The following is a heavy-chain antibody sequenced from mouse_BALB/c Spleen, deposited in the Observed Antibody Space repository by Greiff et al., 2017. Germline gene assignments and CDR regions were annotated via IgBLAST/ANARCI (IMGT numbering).Heavy chain of an antibody. J-gene: IGHJ2*01. Sequence: DVKLQESGGGLVQPGGSRKLSCAASGFTFSDYGMAWVRQAPGKGPEWVAFISNLAYSIYYADTVTGRFTISRENAKNTLYLEMSSLRSEDTAMYYCARDPGRGYFDYWGQGTTLTVSS. CDR3: ARDPGRGYFDY. V-gene: IGHV5-15*02. CDR2: ISNLAYSI. CDR1: GFTFSDYG.